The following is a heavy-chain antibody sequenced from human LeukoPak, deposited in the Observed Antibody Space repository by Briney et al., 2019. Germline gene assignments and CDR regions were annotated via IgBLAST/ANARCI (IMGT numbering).Heavy chain of an antibody. CDR3: ARDGTAAGLYFDL. D-gene: IGHD6-13*01. J-gene: IGHJ4*01. Sequence: GGSLRLSCEVSGFTLTDYWMNWVRQAPGKGPEWVASIRKDGSEKTYVDSVKGRFTISRDNTKNSLSLQLNGLRAEDTAVYYCARDGTAAGLYFDLWGQGTLVTVSS. V-gene: IGHV3-7*01. CDR1: GFTLTDYW. CDR2: IRKDGSEK.